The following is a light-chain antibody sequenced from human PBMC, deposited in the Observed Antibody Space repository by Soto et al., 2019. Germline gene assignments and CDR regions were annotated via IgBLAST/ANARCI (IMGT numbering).Light chain of an antibody. CDR1: QSVNSNF. Sequence: EIVLTQSPGTLSLSPGERATLSCRTSQSVNSNFLAWYQQKPGQAPRLLVSGSSTRAAGVPDRFSGSGSGTDFTLIISRLEPEDFAVYYCQQYGRSPLLYTFGQGTKLGVK. J-gene: IGKJ2*01. CDR2: GSS. CDR3: QQYGRSPLLYT. V-gene: IGKV3-20*01.